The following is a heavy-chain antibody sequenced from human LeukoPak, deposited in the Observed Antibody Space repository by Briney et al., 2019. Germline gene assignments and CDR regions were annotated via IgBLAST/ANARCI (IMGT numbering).Heavy chain of an antibody. CDR1: GGSISSSSYY. D-gene: IGHD6-13*01. V-gene: IGHV4-39*07. CDR2: IYYSGST. J-gene: IGHJ4*02. Sequence: SETLSLTCTVSGGSISSSSYYWGWIRLPPGKGLEWIGSIYYSGSTYYNPSLKSRVTISVDTSKNQFSLKLSSVTAADTAVYYCARVSVIAAAGRYYFDYWGQGTLVTVSS. CDR3: ARVSVIAAAGRYYFDY.